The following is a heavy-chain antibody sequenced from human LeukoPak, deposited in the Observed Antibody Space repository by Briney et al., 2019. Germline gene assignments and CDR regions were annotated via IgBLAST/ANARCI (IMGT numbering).Heavy chain of an antibody. CDR3: ARDGGPIGGIDI. Sequence: GASVKVSCKASGYTYTGYYMHGVRQPPGKGREWLGRIRHDHGSKINAQKFRDRVTMPRHTSIHTVYIAVSRQTCDHSAVFFCARDGGPIGGIDIWGQGTMVTVSS. CDR2: IRHDHGSK. J-gene: IGHJ3*02. CDR1: GYTYTGYY. D-gene: IGHD4-23*01. V-gene: IGHV1-2*06.